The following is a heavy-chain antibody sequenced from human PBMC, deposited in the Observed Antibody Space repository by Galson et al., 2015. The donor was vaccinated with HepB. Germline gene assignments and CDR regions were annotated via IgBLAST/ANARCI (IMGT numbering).Heavy chain of an antibody. CDR2: MNPNSGNT. CDR3: ARGQYCSGGSCYSDWFDP. Sequence: SVKVSCKASGYTFTSYDINWVRQATGQGLEWMGWMNPNSGNTGYAQKFQGRVTMTRNTSISTAYMELGSLRSEDTAVYYCARGQYCSGGSCYSDWFDPWGQGTLVTVSS. D-gene: IGHD2-15*01. J-gene: IGHJ5*02. V-gene: IGHV1-8*01. CDR1: GYTFTSYD.